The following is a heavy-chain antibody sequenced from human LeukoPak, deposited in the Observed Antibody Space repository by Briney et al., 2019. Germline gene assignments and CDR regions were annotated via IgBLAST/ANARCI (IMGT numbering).Heavy chain of an antibody. CDR3: ARVSQGDCSGGSCYSWFDP. CDR1: GYTFTGYY. Sequence: GASVKVSCKASGYTFTGYYMHWVRQAPGQGLEWMGWINPNSGGTNYAQKFQGWVTMTRDTSISTAYMELSRLRSDDTAVYYCARVSQGDCSGGSCYSWFDPWGQGTLVTVSS. V-gene: IGHV1-2*04. J-gene: IGHJ5*02. CDR2: INPNSGGT. D-gene: IGHD2-15*01.